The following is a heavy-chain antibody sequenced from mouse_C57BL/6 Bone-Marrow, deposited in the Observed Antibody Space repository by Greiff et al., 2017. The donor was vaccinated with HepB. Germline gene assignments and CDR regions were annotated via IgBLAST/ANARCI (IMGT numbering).Heavy chain of an antibody. CDR3: TTYYYGSQNAMDY. CDR2: IDPENGDT. CDR1: GYTFTSYW. D-gene: IGHD1-1*01. Sequence: VQLQQPGAELVKPGASVKLSCKASGYTFTSYWMHWVKQRPEQGLEWIGWIDPENGDTEYASKFQGKATITADTSSNTAYLQLSSLTSEDTAVYYCTTYYYGSQNAMDYWGQGTSVTVSS. V-gene: IGHV14-4*01. J-gene: IGHJ4*01.